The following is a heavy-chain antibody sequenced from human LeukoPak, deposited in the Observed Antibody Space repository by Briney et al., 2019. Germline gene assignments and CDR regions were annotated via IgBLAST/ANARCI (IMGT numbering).Heavy chain of an antibody. CDR3: AYTNHLTY. V-gene: IGHV3-7*01. CDR1: GLTFSGQW. Sequence: QPGGSLTLSCAASGLTFSGQWMNWVRQAPGQGLEWVANIKYDGSEEYYADSVKGRFTISRDNAKNSPSLQMNYVRAGDTAIYYCAYTNHLTYWGQGTLVTVSS. D-gene: IGHD3-16*01. CDR2: IKYDGSEE. J-gene: IGHJ4*02.